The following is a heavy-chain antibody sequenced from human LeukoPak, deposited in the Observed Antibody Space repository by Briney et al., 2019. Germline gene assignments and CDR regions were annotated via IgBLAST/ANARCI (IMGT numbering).Heavy chain of an antibody. CDR1: GGTFSSYA. CDR2: IIPIFGTA. V-gene: IGHV1-69*13. J-gene: IGHJ6*04. Sequence: GASVKVSCKASGGTFSSYAISWVRQAPGQGLEWTGGIIPIFGTANYAQKFQGRVTITADESTSTAYMELSSLRSEDTAVYYCARSDLGYCSSTSCYASEGYYYYGMDVWGKGTTVTVSS. CDR3: ARSDLGYCSSTSCYASEGYYYYGMDV. D-gene: IGHD2-2*01.